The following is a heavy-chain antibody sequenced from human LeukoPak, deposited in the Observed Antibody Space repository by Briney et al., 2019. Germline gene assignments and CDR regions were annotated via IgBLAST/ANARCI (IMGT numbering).Heavy chain of an antibody. CDR1: GGTFSSYA. V-gene: IGHV1-2*02. J-gene: IGHJ4*02. D-gene: IGHD6-19*01. CDR3: ARDWSQRVGSTSGSASPDY. Sequence: ASVKVSCKASGGTFSSYAISWVRQAPGQGLEWMGWINPNSGGTNYAQKFQGRVTMTRDTSISTAYVELSRLRSDDTAVYYCARDWSQRVGSTSGSASPDYWGQGTLVTVSS. CDR2: INPNSGGT.